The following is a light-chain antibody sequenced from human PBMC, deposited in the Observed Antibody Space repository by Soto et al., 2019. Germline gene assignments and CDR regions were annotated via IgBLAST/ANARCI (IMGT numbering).Light chain of an antibody. CDR2: STS. Sequence: DIQMTQSPSSLSAALGDRVTITCRASQNINKYLNWYQQKPGKGPKLLIYSTSSLESGVPSRFSGSGSGTDFTLTIRSLQPEDVATYFCQQSYSRPRAFGQGTKVDIK. J-gene: IGKJ1*01. V-gene: IGKV1-39*01. CDR1: QNINKY. CDR3: QQSYSRPRA.